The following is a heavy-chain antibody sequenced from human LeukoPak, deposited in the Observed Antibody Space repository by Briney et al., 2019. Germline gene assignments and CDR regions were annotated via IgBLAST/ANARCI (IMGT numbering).Heavy chain of an antibody. CDR2: ISYDGSNK. CDR1: GFTFSSYG. J-gene: IGHJ4*02. D-gene: IGHD6-19*01. V-gene: IGHV3-30*18. Sequence: PGRSLRLSCAASGFTFSSYGMHWVRQAPGKGLEWVAVISYDGSNKYYADSVKGRFTISRDNSKNTLYLQMNSLRAEDTAVCYCAKDLGSGWDFDYWGQGTLVTVSS. CDR3: AKDLGSGWDFDY.